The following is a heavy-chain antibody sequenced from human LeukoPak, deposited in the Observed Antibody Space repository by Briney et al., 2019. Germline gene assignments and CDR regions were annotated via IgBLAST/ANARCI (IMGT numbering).Heavy chain of an antibody. CDR3: ARVSSGWYYYYGMDV. Sequence: ASVKVSCKASGYTFTGYYMHWVRQAPGQGLEWMGWINPNSGGTNYAQKFQGRVTMTRDTSISTAYMELSRLRSDDTAVYYCARVSSGWYYYYGMDVWGQGTTVTASS. CDR1: GYTFTGYY. J-gene: IGHJ6*02. V-gene: IGHV1-2*02. D-gene: IGHD6-19*01. CDR2: INPNSGGT.